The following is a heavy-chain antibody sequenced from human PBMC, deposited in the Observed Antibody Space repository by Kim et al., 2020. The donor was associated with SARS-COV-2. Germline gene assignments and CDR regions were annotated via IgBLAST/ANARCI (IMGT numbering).Heavy chain of an antibody. J-gene: IGHJ3*02. Sequence: SETLSLTCAVYGGSFSGYYWSWIRQPPGKGLEWIGEINHSGSTNYNPSLKSRVTISVDTSKNQFSLKLSSVTAADTAVYYCVRLELLDAFDIWGQGTMVTVSS. CDR1: GGSFSGYY. CDR2: INHSGST. V-gene: IGHV4-34*01. CDR3: VRLELLDAFDI. D-gene: IGHD1-7*01.